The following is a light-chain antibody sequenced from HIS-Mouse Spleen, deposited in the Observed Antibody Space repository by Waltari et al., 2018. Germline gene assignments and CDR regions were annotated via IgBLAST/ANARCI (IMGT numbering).Light chain of an antibody. CDR3: QQYDNLPPVIT. CDR2: DAS. V-gene: IGKV1D-13*01. Sequence: AIQLTQSPSSLSASVGDRVTITCRASQGISSALAWYQQKPGKAPKLLIYDASSLESGVPSRFSGSGSGTDFTLTISSLQPEDFATYYCQQYDNLPPVITFGQGTRLEIK. CDR1: QGISSA. J-gene: IGKJ5*01.